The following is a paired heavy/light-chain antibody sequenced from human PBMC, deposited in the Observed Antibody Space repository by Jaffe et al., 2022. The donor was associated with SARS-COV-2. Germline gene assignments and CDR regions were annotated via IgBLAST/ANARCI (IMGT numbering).Light chain of an antibody. CDR2: GAS. J-gene: IGKJ4*01. CDR1: QDISNY. Sequence: DIQMTQSPSSLSASVGDRVTITCRASQDISNYLAWYQQKPGKVPNLLIYGASTLQSGVPSRFSGSGSGTDFTLTISSLQPEDVATYYCQKYNSAPLTFGGGTKVEIK. CDR3: QKYNSAPLT. V-gene: IGKV1-27*01.
Heavy chain of an antibody. CDR1: GFTFSSYA. J-gene: IGHJ4*02. CDR3: AKRRVPGGSAFDC. Sequence: EVQLLESGGGLVQPGGSLRLSCAASGFTFSSYAVSWVRQAPGKGLEWVSTISSSDGSTYYADSVKGRFTISRDNSKNTLYLQMSSLRAEDTATYYCAKRRVPGGSAFDCWGQGTLVTVSS. V-gene: IGHV3-23*01. D-gene: IGHD2-15*01. CDR2: ISSSDGST.